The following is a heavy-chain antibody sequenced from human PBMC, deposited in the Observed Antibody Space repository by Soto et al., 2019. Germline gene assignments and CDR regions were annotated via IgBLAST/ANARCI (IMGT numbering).Heavy chain of an antibody. CDR2: VNPSGGGT. J-gene: IGHJ1*01. CDR3: AREENCSGGTCYSEYFHR. V-gene: IGHV1-46*01. D-gene: IGHD2-15*01. Sequence: ASVKVSCKASGYLFTAYSMHWVRLAPGQGLEWMGVVNPSGGGTKYAQKFQGRVTMTRDTSTSTVYMELSSLRSDDTAIYYCAREENCSGGTCYSEYFHRWGQGTLVTVSS. CDR1: GYLFTAYS.